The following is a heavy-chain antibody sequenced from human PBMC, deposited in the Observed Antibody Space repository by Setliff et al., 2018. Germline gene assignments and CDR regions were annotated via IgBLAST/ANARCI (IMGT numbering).Heavy chain of an antibody. CDR1: GFTFSSYA. CDR2: ISGYGSRT. CDR3: ARSPGWIPWFES. D-gene: IGHD5-18*01. J-gene: IGHJ5*01. Sequence: GGSLRLSCAASGFTFSSYAMTWVRQAPGKGLEWVSGISGYGSRTYYADSVKGRSTISRDNAKFSLYLQMNSLEAEDTAVYYCARSPGWIPWFESWGQGTLVTVSS. V-gene: IGHV3-23*01.